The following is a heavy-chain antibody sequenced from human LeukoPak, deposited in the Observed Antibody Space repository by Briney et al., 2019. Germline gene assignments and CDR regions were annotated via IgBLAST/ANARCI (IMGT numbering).Heavy chain of an antibody. D-gene: IGHD5-18*01. CDR2: IKQDGSET. J-gene: IGHJ4*02. Sequence: GGSLRLSCAASGFTFSSYNMNWVRQAPGKGLVWVANIKQDGSETYYVDSVKGRFTISRDNARNSLYLQMSSLRVEDTAVYYCARGGLDGWIHLWPSSHFDYWGQGTLVTVSS. CDR1: GFTFSSYN. CDR3: ARGGLDGWIHLWPSSHFDY. V-gene: IGHV3-7*01.